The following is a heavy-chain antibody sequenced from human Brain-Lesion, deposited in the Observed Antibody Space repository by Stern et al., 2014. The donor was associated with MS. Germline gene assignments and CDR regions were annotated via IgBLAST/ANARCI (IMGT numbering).Heavy chain of an antibody. Sequence: QDQLVQSGAEVKKPGASVKVSCKVSGYTLTGLSMHWVRQAPRKGLEWMGGFDSEDGETIYAQKFQGRVTMTEDTSTDTAYMVLSSLRSEDTAVYYCATLSPGAGGNYYRHFDYWGQGTLVTVSS. CDR1: GYTLTGLS. V-gene: IGHV1-24*01. J-gene: IGHJ4*02. CDR2: FDSEDGET. CDR3: ATLSPGAGGNYYRHFDY. D-gene: IGHD1-26*01.